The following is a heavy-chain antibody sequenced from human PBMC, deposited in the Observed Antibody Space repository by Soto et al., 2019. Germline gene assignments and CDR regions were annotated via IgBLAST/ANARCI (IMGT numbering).Heavy chain of an antibody. CDR1: VGSFSCYY. CDR3: ARGREYSSSPRGFFEMDV. J-gene: IGHJ6*02. CDR2: INHSGST. V-gene: IGHV4-34*01. Sequence: SETLSLTCAVYVGSFSCYYWIWIRQPPGKGLEWIGEINHSGSTNYNPSLKSRVTISVDTSKNQFSLKLSSVTAAGTAVYYCARGREYSSSPRGFFEMDVWGQGTTVTVSS. D-gene: IGHD6-6*01.